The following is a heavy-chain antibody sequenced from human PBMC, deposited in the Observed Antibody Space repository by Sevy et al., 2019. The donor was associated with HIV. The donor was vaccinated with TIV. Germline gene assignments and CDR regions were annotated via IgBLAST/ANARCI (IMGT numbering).Heavy chain of an antibody. CDR3: ARDGGYSIKWYPLY. D-gene: IGHD1-26*01. CDR1: GFAFSSHA. J-gene: IGHJ4*01. CDR2: ISCDGTEA. V-gene: IGHV3-30-3*01. Sequence: GGSLRLSCAASGFAFSSHAMHWVRRAPGKGLEWVAVISCDGTEAFYAASVEGRFTISRDNSKNMLALQINSLRPEDTAVYYCARDGGYSIKWYPLYWGHGTLVTVSS.